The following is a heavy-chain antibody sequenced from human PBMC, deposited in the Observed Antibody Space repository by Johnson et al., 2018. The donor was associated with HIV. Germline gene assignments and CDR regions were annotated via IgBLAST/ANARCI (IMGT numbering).Heavy chain of an antibody. CDR3: ARTAMTPVTSSPDAFDI. D-gene: IGHD4-17*01. CDR1: GFTVSSNY. J-gene: IGHJ3*02. Sequence: VQLVESGGGLIQPGGSLRLSCAASGFTVSSNYIIWVRQAPVKGLEWVSVIYSGGTTYYADSVKGRFTISRDKSNNTLDLQMNSLRAEDTAVYYCARTAMTPVTSSPDAFDIWGQGTMVTVSS. CDR2: IYSGGTT. V-gene: IGHV3-53*01.